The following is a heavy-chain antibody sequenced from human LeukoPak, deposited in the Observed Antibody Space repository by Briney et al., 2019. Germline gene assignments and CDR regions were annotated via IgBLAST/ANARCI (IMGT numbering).Heavy chain of an antibody. CDR1: GFTFSDYY. CDR3: ARSTGYSYGYRLDY. CDR2: VSSSSSYT. J-gene: IGHJ4*02. Sequence: GGPLRLSCAASGFTFSDYYMSWIRQAPGKGLEWVSYVSSSSSYTNYADSVKGRFTISRDNAKNPLYLQMNSLRAEDTAVYYCARSTGYSYGYRLDYWGQGTLVTVSS. D-gene: IGHD5-18*01. V-gene: IGHV3-11*06.